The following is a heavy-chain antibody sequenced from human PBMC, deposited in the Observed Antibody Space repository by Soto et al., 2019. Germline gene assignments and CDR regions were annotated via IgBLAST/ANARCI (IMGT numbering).Heavy chain of an antibody. Sequence: ASVKVSCKASGYNFADYALHWLRQAPGQGLEWMGWISGGNGNTKYSQEFQGTVTITRDTSVSTVYMELSSLRSGDTAVYFCAREVSGYKRRIFDSWGQGTLVTVSS. CDR1: GYNFADYA. CDR3: AREVSGYKRRIFDS. CDR2: ISGGNGNT. D-gene: IGHD3-22*01. J-gene: IGHJ4*02. V-gene: IGHV1-3*01.